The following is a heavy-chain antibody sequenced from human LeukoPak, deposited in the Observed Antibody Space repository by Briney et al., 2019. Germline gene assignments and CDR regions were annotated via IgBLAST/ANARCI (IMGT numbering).Heavy chain of an antibody. J-gene: IGHJ4*02. Sequence: GGSLRLSCAASGFTFSSYWMSWVRQAPGKGLEWVANIKQDGSEKYYVDSVEGRFTISRDNAKNSLYLQMNSLRAEDTAVYYCARVSPNTVTTLQYFDYWGQGTLVTVSS. CDR1: GFTFSSYW. CDR2: IKQDGSEK. CDR3: ARVSPNTVTTLQYFDY. D-gene: IGHD4-17*01. V-gene: IGHV3-7*01.